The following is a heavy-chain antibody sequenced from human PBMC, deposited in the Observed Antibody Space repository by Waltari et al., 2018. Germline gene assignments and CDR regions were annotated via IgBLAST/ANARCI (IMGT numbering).Heavy chain of an antibody. Sequence: QLQLQESGPGLVKPSETLSLTCTVSGGSISSSSYYWSWIRQSAGKGLEWIGRIYISGSTNYNHSLRSRVTMSVDTSKNQFSLKLRSVTAADTAVYYCARDPSLVEDAFDIWGQGTMVTVSS. D-gene: IGHD6-13*01. V-gene: IGHV4-61*02. J-gene: IGHJ3*02. CDR1: GGSISSSSYY. CDR2: IYISGST. CDR3: ARDPSLVEDAFDI.